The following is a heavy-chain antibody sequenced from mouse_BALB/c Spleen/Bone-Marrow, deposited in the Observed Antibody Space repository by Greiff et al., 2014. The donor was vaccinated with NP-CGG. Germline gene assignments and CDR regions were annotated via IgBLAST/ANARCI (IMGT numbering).Heavy chain of an antibody. Sequence: VQLKESGAELVKPGASVKLSCTASGFKFKDTHMHWVKQRPEQGLEWIGRIDPASGDTKYDPKFQGKAAITGDTSSNTAYLQLSSLTSEDTVVYYCSRDYGGTAWFAYWGQGTLVTVSA. V-gene: IGHV14-3*02. CDR3: SRDYGGTAWFAY. CDR2: IDPASGDT. D-gene: IGHD1-1*01. CDR1: GFKFKDTH. J-gene: IGHJ3*01.